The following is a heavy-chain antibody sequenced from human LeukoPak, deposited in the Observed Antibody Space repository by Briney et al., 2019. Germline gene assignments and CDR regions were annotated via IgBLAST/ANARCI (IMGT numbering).Heavy chain of an antibody. CDR1: GFTFSSYG. Sequence: GGSLRLSCAASGFTFSSYGMHWVRQAPGKGLEWVAFIRYDGSNKYYADSVKGRFTISRDNSKNTLHLQMNSLRAEDKAVYSCAKDRDYYFDYWGQGTLVTVSS. CDR2: IRYDGSNK. CDR3: AKDRDYYFDY. V-gene: IGHV3-30*02. D-gene: IGHD3/OR15-3a*01. J-gene: IGHJ4*02.